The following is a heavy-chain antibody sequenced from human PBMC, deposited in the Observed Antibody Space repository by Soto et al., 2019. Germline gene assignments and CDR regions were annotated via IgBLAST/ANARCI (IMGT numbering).Heavy chain of an antibody. J-gene: IGHJ3*02. CDR3: ATRLAPIREDALDI. CDR1: GFTVSSNY. CDR2: IYSRGNT. D-gene: IGHD4-17*01. V-gene: IGHV3-53*01. Sequence: DVQLVESGGGLIQPGGSLRLSCAAYGFTVSSNYMSWVSHAPGKGLEWVSVIYSRGNTYYADSVKGRFTISRDNSKNTLYLQMNCLRAEDTAVYYCATRLAPIREDALDIWGQGTMVTVS.